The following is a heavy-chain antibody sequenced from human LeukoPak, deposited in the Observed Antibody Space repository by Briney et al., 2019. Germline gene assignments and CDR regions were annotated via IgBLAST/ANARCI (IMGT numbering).Heavy chain of an antibody. D-gene: IGHD3-10*01. V-gene: IGHV3-74*01. CDR3: AREGFDYYGSGSYYPGLLGYYYYYMDV. CDR1: GFTFSSYW. Sequence: PGGSLRLSCAASGFTFSSYWMHWVRQAPGKGLVWVSRINSDGSSTSYADSVKGRFTISRDNAKNTLYLQMNSLRAEDTAVYYCAREGFDYYGSGSYYPGLLGYYYYYMDVWGKGTTVTISS. CDR2: INSDGSST. J-gene: IGHJ6*03.